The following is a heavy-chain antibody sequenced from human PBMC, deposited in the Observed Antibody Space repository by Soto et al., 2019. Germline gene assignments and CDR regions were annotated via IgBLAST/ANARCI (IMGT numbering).Heavy chain of an antibody. CDR2: ITSTSSFI. CDR1: GFIFNDHS. D-gene: IGHD6-19*01. Sequence: GGSLRLSCEASGFIFNDHSMNWVRQAPGKGLEWVSSITSTSSFIYYEDSLKGRFTISRDNANNSLYLQMNSLRAEDTAVYYCARGAVVGIGYFDLWGSGTLVTVSS. V-gene: IGHV3-21*01. J-gene: IGHJ2*01. CDR3: ARGAVVGIGYFDL.